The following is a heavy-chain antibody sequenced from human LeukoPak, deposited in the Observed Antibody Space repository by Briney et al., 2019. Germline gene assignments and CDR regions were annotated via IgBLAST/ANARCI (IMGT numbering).Heavy chain of an antibody. CDR3: AGAPSYYDFWSGYFQKPSTNWFDP. Sequence: GGSLRLSCAASGFTFSSYSMNWVRQAPGKGLEWVSSISSSSSSYIYYADSVKGRFTISRDNAKNSLYLQMNSLRAEGTAVYYCAGAPSYYDFWSGYFQKPSTNWFDPWGQGTLVTVSS. J-gene: IGHJ5*02. V-gene: IGHV3-21*01. D-gene: IGHD3-3*01. CDR1: GFTFSSYS. CDR2: ISSSSSSYI.